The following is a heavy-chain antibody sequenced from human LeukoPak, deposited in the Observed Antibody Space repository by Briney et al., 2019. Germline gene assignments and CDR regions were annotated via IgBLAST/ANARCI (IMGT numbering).Heavy chain of an antibody. Sequence: QPGRSLRLSCAASGFTFSSYAMHWVRQAPGKGLEWVAVISYDGSNKYYADSVKGRFTISRDNSKNTLYLQMNSLRAEDTAVYYCAKGYCSSSICYDYYYMDVWGRGTTVTVSS. CDR1: GFTFSSYA. D-gene: IGHD2-2*01. J-gene: IGHJ6*03. V-gene: IGHV3-30-3*01. CDR3: AKGYCSSSICYDYYYMDV. CDR2: ISYDGSNK.